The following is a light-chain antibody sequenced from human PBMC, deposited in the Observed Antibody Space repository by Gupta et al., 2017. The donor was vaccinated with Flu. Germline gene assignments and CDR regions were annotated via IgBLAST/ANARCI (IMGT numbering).Light chain of an antibody. V-gene: IGLV8-61*01. CDR1: SGSVSSDHY. Sequence: QAVVTQEPSFSVSPGGTLTLTCGLSSGSVSSDHYTSWYQQRPGQAPLTLGDSTSTRASGVPERVSGSSLGHNEAITITGDQAEDDCRSVCVVSMGNGGGIFGGGTRVTVL. J-gene: IGLJ2*01. CDR2: STS. CDR3: VVSMGNGGGI.